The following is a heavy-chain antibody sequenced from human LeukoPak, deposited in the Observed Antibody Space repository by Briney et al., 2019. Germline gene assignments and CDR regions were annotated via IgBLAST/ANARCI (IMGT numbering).Heavy chain of an antibody. CDR2: IYHSGST. D-gene: IGHD3-10*01. Sequence: ASETLSLTCTVSGYSISSGYYWGWIRQPPGKGVEWIGSIYHSGSTYYNPSLKSRVTISVDTSKNQFSLKLSSVTAADTAVYYCVSGPFVVGEGEDYWGKGTLVTVSS. J-gene: IGHJ4*02. CDR3: VSGPFVVGEGEDY. V-gene: IGHV4-38-2*02. CDR1: GYSISSGYY.